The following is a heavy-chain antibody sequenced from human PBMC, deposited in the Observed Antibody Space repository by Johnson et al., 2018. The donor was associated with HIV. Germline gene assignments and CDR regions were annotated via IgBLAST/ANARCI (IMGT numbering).Heavy chain of an antibody. CDR2: ISYDGSKK. V-gene: IGHV3-30-3*01. CDR1: GFTFSSYA. CDR3: ARGEDYGGNFGALDI. D-gene: IGHD4-23*01. J-gene: IGHJ3*02. Sequence: QVQLVESGGGVVQPGRSLRLSCAASGFTFSSYAMHWVRQAPGKGLEWVAIISYDGSKKYYADSVRGRFTISSDNSKNTLYLQMNRLRDEDTAVYYCARGEDYGGNFGALDIWGQGTMVTVSS.